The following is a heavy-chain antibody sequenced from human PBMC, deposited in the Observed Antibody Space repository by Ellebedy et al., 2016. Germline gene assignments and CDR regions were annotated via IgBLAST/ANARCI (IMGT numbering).Heavy chain of an antibody. CDR2: IYTGGTT. Sequence: GESLKISXAASGFTVSSNYMSWVRQAPGKGLEWVSVIYTGGTTFYADSVECRFAISRDTSKNTLYLQMNSLRAEDTAVYYCATVGATRWGQGTLVIVSS. CDR3: ATVGATR. V-gene: IGHV3-53*01. J-gene: IGHJ4*02. D-gene: IGHD1-26*01. CDR1: GFTVSSNY.